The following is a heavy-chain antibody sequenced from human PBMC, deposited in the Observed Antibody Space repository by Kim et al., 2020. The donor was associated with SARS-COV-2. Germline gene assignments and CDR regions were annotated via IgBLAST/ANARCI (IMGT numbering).Heavy chain of an antibody. CDR2: IIPIFGTA. CDR3: ARSLVFRVTHDAFDI. CDR1: GGTFSSYA. V-gene: IGHV1-69*13. Sequence: SVKVSCKASGGTFSSYAISWVRQAPGQGLEWMGGIIPIFGTANYAQKFQGRVTITADESTSTAYMELSSLRSEDTAVYYCARSLVFRVTHDAFDIWGQGTMVTVSS. D-gene: IGHD3-10*01. J-gene: IGHJ3*02.